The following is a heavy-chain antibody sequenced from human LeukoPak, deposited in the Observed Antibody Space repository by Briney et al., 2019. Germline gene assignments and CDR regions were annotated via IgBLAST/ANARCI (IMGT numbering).Heavy chain of an antibody. V-gene: IGHV4-59*08. D-gene: IGHD6-13*01. CDR2: IYYSGST. CDR1: GGSISSYY. CDR3: AISIAAAGLYYFDY. J-gene: IGHJ4*02. Sequence: SETLSLTCTVSGGSISSYYWSWIRQPPGKGLEWIGYIYYSGSTNYNPSLKSRVTISVDTSKNQFSLKLSSVTAADTAVYYCAISIAAAGLYYFDYWGQGTLVTVSS.